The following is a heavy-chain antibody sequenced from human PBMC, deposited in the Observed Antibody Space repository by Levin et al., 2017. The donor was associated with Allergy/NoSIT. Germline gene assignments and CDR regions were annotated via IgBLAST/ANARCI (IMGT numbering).Heavy chain of an antibody. V-gene: IGHV5-51*01. CDR3: ARQEGITGTSFYYGMDV. CDR2: IYPGDSDT. D-gene: IGHD1-7*01. CDR1: GYSFTSYW. J-gene: IGHJ6*02. Sequence: PGGSLRLSCKGSGYSFTSYWIGWVRQMPGKGLEWMGIIYPGDSDTRYSPSFQGQVTISADKSISTAYLQWSSLKASDTAMYYCARQEGITGTSFYYGMDVWGQGTTVTVSS.